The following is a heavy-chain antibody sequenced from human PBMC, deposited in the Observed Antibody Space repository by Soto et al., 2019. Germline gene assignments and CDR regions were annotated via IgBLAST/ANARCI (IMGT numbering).Heavy chain of an antibody. CDR3: ASSDCSSGSCPNWFDP. D-gene: IGHD2-15*01. Sequence: EVQLVESGGGLVQPGGSLRLSCAASGFSVTYTYMSWIRQAPGKGLEWVSVIYSGGRTFYADSVRGRFTISRDEGKNTHYLHMHSMRPEYTAVYFCASSDCSSGSCPNWFDPWGQGTPVIVSS. J-gene: IGHJ5*02. CDR2: IYSGGRT. CDR1: GFSVTYTY. V-gene: IGHV3-66*01.